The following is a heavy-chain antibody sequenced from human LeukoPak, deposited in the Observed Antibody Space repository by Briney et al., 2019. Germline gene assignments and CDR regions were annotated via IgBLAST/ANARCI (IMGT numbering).Heavy chain of an antibody. V-gene: IGHV1-18*01. CDR3: ARQRVSQWLGNHDAFDI. CDR2: ISAYNGNT. J-gene: IGHJ3*02. CDR1: GYTFTSYG. D-gene: IGHD6-19*01. Sequence: WASVKVSCKASGYTFTSYGISWVRQAPGQGLEWMGWISAYNGNTNYAQKLQGRVTMTTDTSTSTAYMELRSLRSDDTAVYCCARQRVSQWLGNHDAFDIWGQGTMVTVSS.